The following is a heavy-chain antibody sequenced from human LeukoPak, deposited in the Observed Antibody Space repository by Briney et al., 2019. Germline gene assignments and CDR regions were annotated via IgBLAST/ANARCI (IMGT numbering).Heavy chain of an antibody. CDR1: GYSISSGYY. CDR2: IYHIWRT. Sequence: SETLSLTCTVSGYSISSGYYWGWMRQPPGKGLEGIGSIYHIWRTYYNPSLKSRVTISVDTSKNQFSLKLSSVTAADTAVYYCARILYYDFWSGYYHFGDQYYMDVWGKGTTVTVSS. D-gene: IGHD3-3*01. CDR3: ARILYYDFWSGYYHFGDQYYMDV. J-gene: IGHJ6*03. V-gene: IGHV4-38-2*02.